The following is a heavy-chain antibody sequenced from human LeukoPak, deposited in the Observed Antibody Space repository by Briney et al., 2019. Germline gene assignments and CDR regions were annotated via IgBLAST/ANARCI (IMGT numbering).Heavy chain of an antibody. CDR2: MSYSEST. J-gene: IGHJ6*02. V-gene: IGHV4-39*01. Sequence: SETLSLTCTVSGGSISLYYWGWIRQSPGKGLERIGSMSYSESTYYNPSLKSRVTISVDTSKNQFSLKLSSVTAADTAVYYCARLYDFWSGQTYGMDVWGQGTTVTVSS. CDR3: ARLYDFWSGQTYGMDV. D-gene: IGHD3-3*01. CDR1: GGSISLYY.